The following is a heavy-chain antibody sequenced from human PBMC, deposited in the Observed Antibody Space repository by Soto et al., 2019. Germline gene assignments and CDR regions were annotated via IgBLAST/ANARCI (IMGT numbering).Heavy chain of an antibody. J-gene: IGHJ6*02. V-gene: IGHV1-8*01. CDR2: MNPNSGNT. CDR3: ARGRYYDILTGYYYYGMDV. CDR1: GYTFTSYD. D-gene: IGHD3-9*01. Sequence: QVQLVQSGAEVKKPGASVKVSCKASGYTFTSYDINWVRQATGQGLEWMGWMNPNSGNTGYAQKLQGRVTMTRNTSISTAYMELSSLRSEDTAVYYCARGRYYDILTGYYYYGMDVWGQGTTVTVSS.